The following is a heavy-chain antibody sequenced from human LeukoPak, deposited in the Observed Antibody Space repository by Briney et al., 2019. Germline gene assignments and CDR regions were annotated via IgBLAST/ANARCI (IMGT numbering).Heavy chain of an antibody. J-gene: IGHJ4*02. CDR3: ARQADYNVLAGYHKGHLDY. V-gene: IGHV5-51*01. Sequence: GESLKISCKGSGYSFTSYWIGWVRQMPGKGLEWMGIIYPGDSDPRYSPSFQGQVTISADKSITTAYLQWSSLQASDTAKYYCARQADYNVLAGYHKGHLDYWGQGTLVTVSS. CDR1: GYSFTSYW. D-gene: IGHD3-9*01. CDR2: IYPGDSDP.